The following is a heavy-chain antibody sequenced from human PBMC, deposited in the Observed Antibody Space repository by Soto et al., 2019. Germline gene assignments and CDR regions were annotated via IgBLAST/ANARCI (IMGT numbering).Heavy chain of an antibody. Sequence: PSETLSRTFAVSGGSISSSNWWSWVRQPPWKGLEWIGEIYHSGSTNYNPSLKSRVTISVDKSKKQFSLKLSSVTAADTAVYYCARGGGVTTSYFKYWGQGTLVNVST. V-gene: IGHV4-4*02. J-gene: IGHJ4*02. CDR1: GGSISSSNW. D-gene: IGHD4-4*01. CDR3: ARGGGVTTSYFKY. CDR2: IYHSGST.